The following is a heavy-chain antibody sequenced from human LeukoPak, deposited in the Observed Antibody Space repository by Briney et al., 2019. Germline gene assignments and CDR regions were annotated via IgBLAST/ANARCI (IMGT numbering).Heavy chain of an antibody. CDR1: GGSISSYY. CDR2: IYYSGST. D-gene: IGHD3-10*01. V-gene: IGHV4-59*08. Sequence: SETLSLTCTVSGGSISSYYWRWIRQPPGKGLEWMGYIYYSGSTNYNPTLKSRVTISVDTSKNQFSLKLSSVTAADTAVYYCARGGRITMVRGAINWFDPWGQGTLVTVSS. CDR3: ARGGRITMVRGAINWFDP. J-gene: IGHJ5*02.